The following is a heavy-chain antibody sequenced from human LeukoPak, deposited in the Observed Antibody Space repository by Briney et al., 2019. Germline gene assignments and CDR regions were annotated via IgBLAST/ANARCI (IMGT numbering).Heavy chain of an antibody. J-gene: IGHJ6*03. Sequence: GGSLRLSCAASGFTFSSYAMRWVRQAPGKGLEWVSGILDSGYSTYYANSVKGGFTISRENDNKTMYVQMKSLRAEDTAVYYCAKLGGHPLHNYYVGVWGKGTTVAVSS. D-gene: IGHD3-16*01. CDR1: GFTFSSYA. CDR3: AKLGGHPLHNYYVGV. V-gene: IGHV3-23*01. CDR2: ILDSGYST.